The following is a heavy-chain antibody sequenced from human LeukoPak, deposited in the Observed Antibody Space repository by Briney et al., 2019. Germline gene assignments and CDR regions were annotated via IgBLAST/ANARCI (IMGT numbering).Heavy chain of an antibody. J-gene: IGHJ6*04. CDR1: GFTFSSYW. D-gene: IGHD2-15*01. CDR3: ARALGVTPPYSFSYGMDV. V-gene: IGHV3-7*03. CDR2: IKQDGIEK. Sequence: PGGSLRLSCAASGFTFSSYWMTWVRQAPGKGLEWVANIKQDGIEKYYVDSVKGRFTTSRDNAENSMYLQMNRLRAEDTAVYFCARALGVTPPYSFSYGMDVWGKGATVTVSS.